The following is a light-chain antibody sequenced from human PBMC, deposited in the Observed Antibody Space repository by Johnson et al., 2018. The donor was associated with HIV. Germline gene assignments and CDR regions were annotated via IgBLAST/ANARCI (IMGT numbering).Light chain of an antibody. V-gene: IGLV1-51*01. CDR1: SSNIGNNY. Sequence: QSVLTQPPSVSAAPGQKVTISCSGSSSNIGNNYVSWYQQLPGTAPKLLIYDNNKRPSGTPDRFSGSKSGTSATLGITGLQTGDEADYYCGTWDSSLRDGFFGTGTKVTVL. CDR2: DNN. CDR3: GTWDSSLRDGF. J-gene: IGLJ1*01.